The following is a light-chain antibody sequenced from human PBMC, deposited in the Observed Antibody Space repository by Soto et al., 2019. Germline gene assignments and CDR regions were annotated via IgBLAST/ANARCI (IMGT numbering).Light chain of an antibody. CDR3: QQLHSFPPS. CDR1: QDVSSD. J-gene: IGKJ4*01. V-gene: IGKV1-9*01. CDR2: AAS. Sequence: QLTQSPSSLSKSVGDSVTITCRASQDVSSDLAWYQQKPGRAPKLLIYAASTLQSGGPSRFRGSGSGTDFTLTISSLQLADFATYYCQQLHSFPPSFGGGTRVEIK.